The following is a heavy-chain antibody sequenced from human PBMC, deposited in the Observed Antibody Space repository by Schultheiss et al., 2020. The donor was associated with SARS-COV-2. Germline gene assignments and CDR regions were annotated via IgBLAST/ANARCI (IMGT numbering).Heavy chain of an antibody. CDR1: GYTFTSYG. Sequence: ASVKVSCKASGYTFTSYGISWVRQAPGQGLEWMGIINPSGGSTSYAQKLQGRVTMTRDTSTSTVYMELSSLRSEDTAVYYCAREVVTAGKPLDYWGQGTLVTVSS. CDR2: INPSGGST. V-gene: IGHV1-46*01. D-gene: IGHD2-2*02. CDR3: AREVVTAGKPLDY. J-gene: IGHJ4*02.